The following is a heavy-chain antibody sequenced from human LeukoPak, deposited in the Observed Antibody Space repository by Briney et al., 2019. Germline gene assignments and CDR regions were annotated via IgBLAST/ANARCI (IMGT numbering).Heavy chain of an antibody. CDR3: ARGREDSSGWYGGHYFDY. Sequence: SETLSLTCTVSGGSISSGGYYWSWIRQPPGKGLEWIGEIYHSGSTNYNPSLKSRVTISVDKSKNQFSLKLSSVTAADTAVYYCARGREDSSGWYGGHYFDYWGQGTLVTVSS. J-gene: IGHJ4*02. D-gene: IGHD6-19*01. CDR1: GGSISSGGYY. V-gene: IGHV4-39*07. CDR2: IYHSGST.